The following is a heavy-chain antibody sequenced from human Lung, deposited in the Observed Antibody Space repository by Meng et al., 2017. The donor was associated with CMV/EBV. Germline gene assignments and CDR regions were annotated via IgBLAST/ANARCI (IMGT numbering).Heavy chain of an antibody. V-gene: IGHV1-2*02. D-gene: IGHD4-17*01. CDR1: GFTFTGHF. J-gene: IGHJ3*01. CDR2: MNPNRGGA. Sequence: ASXXVSXKTSGFTFTGHFIRWVRQAPGQGLEWMGWMNPNRGGANIVQKFEGRVSMTRDKSITTAYMEVSGLRSDDTAVYYCARGRLTVTRNFGGFDVWGQGTXVTVSS. CDR3: ARGRLTVTRNFGGFDV.